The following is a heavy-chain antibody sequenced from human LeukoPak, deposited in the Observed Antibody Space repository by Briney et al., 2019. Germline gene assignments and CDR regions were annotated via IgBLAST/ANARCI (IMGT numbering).Heavy chain of an antibody. V-gene: IGHV3-23*01. J-gene: IGHJ5*02. Sequence: GGSLRLPCAASGFTFSSYAMTWVRQAPGEGLEWVSTTSGSGDSSLYAESVKGRFTISRDNSKNTLYLQMNSLRGEDTAVYYCAKGQVASATQVRFDPWGQGTLVTVSS. D-gene: IGHD5-12*01. CDR3: AKGQVASATQVRFDP. CDR1: GFTFSSYA. CDR2: TSGSGDSS.